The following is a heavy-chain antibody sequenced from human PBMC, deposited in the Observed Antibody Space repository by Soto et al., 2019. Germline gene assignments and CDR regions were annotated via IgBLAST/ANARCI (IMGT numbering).Heavy chain of an antibody. J-gene: IGHJ6*02. CDR3: ARVGSSGLIYYYYGMDV. CDR1: GYTFTSYG. D-gene: IGHD6-19*01. V-gene: IGHV1-18*04. CDR2: ISAYNGNT. Sequence: ASVKVSCKASGYTFTSYGISWVRQAPGQGLEWMGWISAYNGNTNYAQKLQGRVTMTTDTSTSTAYMELRSLRSDDTAVYYCARVGSSGLIYYYYGMDVWGQGTTVTVSS.